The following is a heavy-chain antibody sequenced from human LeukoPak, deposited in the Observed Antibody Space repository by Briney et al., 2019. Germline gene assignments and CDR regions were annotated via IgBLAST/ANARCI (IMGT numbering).Heavy chain of an antibody. D-gene: IGHD3-3*01. J-gene: IGHJ6*03. CDR3: ASTGPVLRFLEWLLGSESEPRAHYYYMDV. V-gene: IGHV4-34*01. CDR1: GGSFSGYY. CDR2: INHSGST. Sequence: SETLSLTCAVYGGSFSGYYWSWIRQPPGKGLEWIGEINHSGSTNYNPSLKSRVTISVDTSKNQFSLKLSSVTAADTAVYYCASTGPVLRFLEWLLGSESEPRAHYYYMDVWGKGTTVTVSS.